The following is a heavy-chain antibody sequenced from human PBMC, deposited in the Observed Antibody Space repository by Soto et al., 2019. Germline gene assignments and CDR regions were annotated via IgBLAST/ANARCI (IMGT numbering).Heavy chain of an antibody. CDR3: ARARLYYYGSGSPRTEYWFDP. CDR1: GYTFTSYY. CDR2: INPSGGST. Sequence: ASVKVSCKASGYTFTSYYMHWVRQAPGQGLEWMGIINPSGGSTSYAQKFQGRVTMTRDTSTSTVYMELSSLRSEDTAVYYCARARLYYYGSGSPRTEYWFDPWGQGTLVTVSS. J-gene: IGHJ5*02. V-gene: IGHV1-46*01. D-gene: IGHD3-10*01.